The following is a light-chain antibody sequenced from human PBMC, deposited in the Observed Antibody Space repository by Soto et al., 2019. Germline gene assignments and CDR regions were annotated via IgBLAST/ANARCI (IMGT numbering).Light chain of an antibody. J-gene: IGKJ2*01. CDR3: QQSGSSFYT. CDR1: QSVSSAY. Sequence: EIVLTQSTGTLSLSPGERATLSCRASQSVSSAYLAWYQQIPGQAPRLLIYGASSRATGIPDRFSGSGSGTDFNLTTSGLEPEDVTLYYCQQSGSSFYTFGQGTKLEIK. CDR2: GAS. V-gene: IGKV3-20*01.